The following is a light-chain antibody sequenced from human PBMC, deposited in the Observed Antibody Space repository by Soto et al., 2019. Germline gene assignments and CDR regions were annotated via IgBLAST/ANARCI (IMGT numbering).Light chain of an antibody. CDR3: QQYNSYSWT. V-gene: IGKV1-5*01. J-gene: IGKJ1*01. CDR2: DAS. CDR1: QSISSW. Sequence: DIQMTQSPSTLSASVGDRVTITCRASQSISSWLAWYQQTPGKAPKLLIYDASSLESGVPSRFSGSGSGTEFTLTISRLQPDDFETYYCQQYNSYSWTFGQGTKVDIK.